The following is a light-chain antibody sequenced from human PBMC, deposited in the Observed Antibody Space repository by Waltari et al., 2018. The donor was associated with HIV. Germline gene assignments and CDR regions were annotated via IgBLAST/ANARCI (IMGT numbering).Light chain of an antibody. CDR3: CSYSGSGTLYV. CDR2: DVT. V-gene: IGLV2-11*01. CDR1: SSDVGGYTF. Sequence: QSALTQPRSVSGSPGKSVTISCTGTSSDVGGYTFVSWYQHHPGKAPKLVISDVTKRPSGVPDRFSGSKSGNTASLTISGLQAEDEADYYCCSYSGSGTLYVFGTGTEVTVL. J-gene: IGLJ1*01.